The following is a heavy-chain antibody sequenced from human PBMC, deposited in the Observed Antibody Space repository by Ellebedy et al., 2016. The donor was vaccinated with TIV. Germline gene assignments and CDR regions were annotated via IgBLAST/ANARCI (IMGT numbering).Heavy chain of an antibody. V-gene: IGHV4-39*01. CDR3: ARPLQPDQPIISVAPFDS. CDR1: GGSIRSSPYY. CDR2: IYYSGST. D-gene: IGHD6-19*01. Sequence: MPSETLSLTCTVSGGSIRSSPYYWGWIRQPPGKGLEWIGSIYYSGSTYYNPSLKSRVTISVDPSKNQFSLSLSSVTAADTAVYYCARPLQPDQPIISVAPFDSWGQGTLVTVSS. J-gene: IGHJ4*02.